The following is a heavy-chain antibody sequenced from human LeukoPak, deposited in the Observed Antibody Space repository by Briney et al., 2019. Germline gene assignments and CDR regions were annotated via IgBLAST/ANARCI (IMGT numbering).Heavy chain of an antibody. Sequence: GGSLRLSCAASGFSFGTYGMHWVRQAPGKGLERVALIWNAGTNTYYADSVKGRFTISRDNSKNTLYLQMNSLRAADTAVYYCAGDTPPGGDYYFDYWGQGTLVIVSS. J-gene: IGHJ4*02. V-gene: IGHV3-33*01. D-gene: IGHD3-16*01. CDR1: GFSFGTYG. CDR3: AGDTPPGGDYYFDY. CDR2: IWNAGTNT.